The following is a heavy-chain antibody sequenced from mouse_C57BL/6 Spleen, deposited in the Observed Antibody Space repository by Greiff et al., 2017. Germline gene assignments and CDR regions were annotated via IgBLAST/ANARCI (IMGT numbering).Heavy chain of an antibody. D-gene: IGHD1-1*01. J-gene: IGHJ4*01. V-gene: IGHV14-2*01. Sequence: VQLQQSGAELVKPGASVKLSCTASGFNIKDYYMHWVKQRTEQGLEWIGRIDPEAGETKYAPKFPGTATITADTSSNTAYLQLSSLTSEDTAVYYCARNLYGSRDAMDYWGQGTSGTGSS. CDR2: IDPEAGET. CDR1: GFNIKDYY. CDR3: ARNLYGSRDAMDY.